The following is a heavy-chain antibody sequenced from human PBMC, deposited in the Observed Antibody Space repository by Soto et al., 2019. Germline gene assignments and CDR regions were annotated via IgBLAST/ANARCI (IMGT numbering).Heavy chain of an antibody. CDR2: IKSKTDGGTT. Sequence: PGGSQRRSCAASGFTFSNAWMSWVRQAQGKGLEWVGRIKSKTDGGTTDYAAPVKGRFTISRDDSKNTLYLQMNSLKTEDTAVYYCTTDRQGDYGDYDYYYYYMDVWGKGTTVTVSS. CDR1: GFTFSNAW. V-gene: IGHV3-15*01. J-gene: IGHJ6*03. CDR3: TTDRQGDYGDYDYYYYYMDV. D-gene: IGHD4-17*01.